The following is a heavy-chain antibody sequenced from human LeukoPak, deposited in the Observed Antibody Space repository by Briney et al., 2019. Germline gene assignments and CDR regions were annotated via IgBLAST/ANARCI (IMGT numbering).Heavy chain of an antibody. CDR1: GYSISSGYY. Sequence: SETLSLTCTVSGYSISSGYYWGWIRQPPGKGLEWIGSIYHSGSTYYNPSLKSRVTISVDTSKNQFSLKLTSVTAADTAVYYCARDVSTTGYAFDIWGQGTMVTVSS. D-gene: IGHD4-17*01. V-gene: IGHV4-38-2*02. J-gene: IGHJ3*02. CDR3: ARDVSTTGYAFDI. CDR2: IYHSGST.